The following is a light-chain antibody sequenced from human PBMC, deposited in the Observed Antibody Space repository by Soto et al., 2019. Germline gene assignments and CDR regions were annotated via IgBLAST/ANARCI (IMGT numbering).Light chain of an antibody. CDR1: QGISNY. Sequence: DIQITQSPSSLSAAVGDRVTITCRASQGISNYLAWYQQKPGKVPKLLIHAASTLQSGVPSRFSGSGSGTDFTLTISILQPEDVATYYCQKYNSAPWTFGQGTKVEIK. V-gene: IGKV1-27*01. CDR2: AAS. J-gene: IGKJ1*01. CDR3: QKYNSAPWT.